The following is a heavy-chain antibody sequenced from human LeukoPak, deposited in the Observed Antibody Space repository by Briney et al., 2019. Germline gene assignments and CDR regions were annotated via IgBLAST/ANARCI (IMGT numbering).Heavy chain of an antibody. CDR2: ISGSGDST. CDR3: AKVDYYDSSGLGMFDY. D-gene: IGHD3-22*01. Sequence: GGSLRLSCAGSGFTFDDYGMSWVRQAPGKGLEWVSGISGSGDSTYYADSVKGRFTISRDNSKNTLYLQMNSLRAEDTAVYYCAKVDYYDSSGLGMFDYWGQGTLVTVSS. CDR1: GFTFDDYG. V-gene: IGHV3-23*01. J-gene: IGHJ4*02.